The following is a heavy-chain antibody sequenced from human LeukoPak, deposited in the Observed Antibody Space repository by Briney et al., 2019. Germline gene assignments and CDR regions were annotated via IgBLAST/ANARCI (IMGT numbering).Heavy chain of an antibody. CDR1: GFTFSSYA. D-gene: IGHD3-3*01. J-gene: IGHJ4*02. CDR2: ISGSGGST. V-gene: IGHV3-23*01. Sequence: AGGSLRLSCAASGFTFSSYAMSWVRQAPGKGLEWVSAISGSGGSTYYADSVKGRFTISRDNAKNTLYLQMNSLRAEETAVYYCGKDQMYYDFWSGYSDYWGQGTLVTVSS. CDR3: GKDQMYYDFWSGYSDY.